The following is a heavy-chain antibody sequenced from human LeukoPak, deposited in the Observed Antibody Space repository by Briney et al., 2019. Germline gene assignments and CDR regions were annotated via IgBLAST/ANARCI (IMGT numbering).Heavy chain of an antibody. CDR3: AKEKGSRLPCDY. Sequence: PGGSLRLSCAASGFTFSSYSMNWVRQAPGKGLEWVSAISAAGDNTYYADSVKGRFTISRDNSKNTLYLLMNSLRAEDTAIYFCAKEKGSRLPCDYWGQGTLVTVSS. CDR2: ISAAGDNT. J-gene: IGHJ4*02. CDR1: GFTFSSYS. V-gene: IGHV3-23*01. D-gene: IGHD5-12*01.